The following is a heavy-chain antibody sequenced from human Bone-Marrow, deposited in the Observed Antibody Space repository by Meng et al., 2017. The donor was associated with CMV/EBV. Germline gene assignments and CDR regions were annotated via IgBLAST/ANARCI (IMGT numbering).Heavy chain of an antibody. J-gene: IGHJ4*02. CDR3: ARSSYPYRLLPPRFDY. Sequence: GTSSSDAIRWVRQAPRRGVGWVGGIILIFGTVNSAQRFKNSDTITTNGSTSTAYVELSSLRSEDTTVYCCARSSYPYRLLPPRFDYWGQGTLVTVSS. CDR1: GTSSSDA. V-gene: IGHV1-69*05. D-gene: IGHD2-2*01. CDR2: IILIFGTV.